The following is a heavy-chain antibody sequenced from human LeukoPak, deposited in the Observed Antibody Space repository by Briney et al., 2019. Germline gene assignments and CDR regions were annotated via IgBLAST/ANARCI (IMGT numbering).Heavy chain of an antibody. CDR1: GGSFSGYY. CDR2: INHSGST. J-gene: IGHJ3*02. CDR3: ARDLAPDSSGWYDAFDI. V-gene: IGHV4-34*01. Sequence: SETLSLTCAVYGGSFSGYYWSWIRQPPGKGLEWIGEINHSGSTNYNPSLKSRVTISVDTSKNQFSLKLSSVTAADTAVYYCARDLAPDSSGWYDAFDIWGQGTMVTVSS. D-gene: IGHD6-19*01.